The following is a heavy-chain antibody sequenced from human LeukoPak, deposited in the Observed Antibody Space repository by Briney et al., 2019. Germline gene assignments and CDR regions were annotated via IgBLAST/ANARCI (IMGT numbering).Heavy chain of an antibody. D-gene: IGHD5-18*01. CDR3: ARESPWIQLWLYDY. J-gene: IGHJ4*02. CDR2: INPNSGGT. CDR1: GYTFTGYY. V-gene: IGHV1-2*06. Sequence: ASVKVSCKASGYTFTGYYMHWVRQAPGQGLEWMGRINPNSGGTNYAQKFQGRVTMTRDTSISTACMELSRLRSDDTAVYYCARESPWIQLWLYDYWGQGTLVTVSS.